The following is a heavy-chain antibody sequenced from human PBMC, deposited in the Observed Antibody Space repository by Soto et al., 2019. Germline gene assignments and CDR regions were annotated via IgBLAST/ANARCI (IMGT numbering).Heavy chain of an antibody. CDR1: VYSITPYF. CDR2: IDPSDSYT. Sequence: GPSLNVTLMASVYSITPYFIRRVRHLRGKGLEWMGRIDPSDSYTNYSRSLQGHGTISADKSISTAYLQWSSLKAPDTAMYYCASSVGQLLFYGMVVWGQGTTVTGS. V-gene: IGHV5-10-1*01. J-gene: IGHJ6*02. CDR3: ASSVGQLLFYGMVV. D-gene: IGHD2-2*01.